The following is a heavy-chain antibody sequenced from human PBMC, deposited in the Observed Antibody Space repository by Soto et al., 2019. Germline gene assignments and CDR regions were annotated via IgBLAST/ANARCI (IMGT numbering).Heavy chain of an antibody. CDR3: ARSFKQLAIPWLDP. J-gene: IGHJ5*02. CDR1: GFTFSSYD. V-gene: IGHV3-13*04. CDR2: IGTAGDT. Sequence: PGGSLRLSCAASGFTFSSYDMHWVRQATGKGLEWVSAIGTAGDTYYPGSVKGRFTISRENAKNSLYLQMNSLRAGDTAVYYCARSFKQLAIPWLDPWGQGTLVTVSS. D-gene: IGHD6-6*01.